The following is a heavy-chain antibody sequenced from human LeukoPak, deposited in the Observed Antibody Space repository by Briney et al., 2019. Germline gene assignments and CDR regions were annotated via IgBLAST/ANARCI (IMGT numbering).Heavy chain of an antibody. J-gene: IGHJ4*02. CDR1: GGTFSSFA. D-gene: IGHD3-22*01. CDR2: IIPIFGTA. CDR3: ARENDSSGLFTR. Sequence: SVKVSCKASGGTFSSFAISWVRQAPGQGLQWMGGIIPIFGTANYAQKFRGRVTITADKSTRTAYMELSSLRSEDTAVYYCARENDSSGLFTRWGQGTLVTVSS. V-gene: IGHV1-69*06.